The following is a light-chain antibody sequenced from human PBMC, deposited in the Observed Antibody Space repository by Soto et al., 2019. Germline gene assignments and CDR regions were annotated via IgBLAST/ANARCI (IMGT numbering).Light chain of an antibody. CDR2: GAS. V-gene: IGKV3-15*01. Sequence: EIVMTQSPATLSVSPGERATLSCRTSQSVSGNLAWYQQKPGQAPRLLMYGASTRATGIPARFSGSGFGTEFTLTISSLQSEDFAVYYCQQPNNWPPTFGQGTKGDIK. CDR3: QQPNNWPPT. CDR1: QSVSGN. J-gene: IGKJ1*01.